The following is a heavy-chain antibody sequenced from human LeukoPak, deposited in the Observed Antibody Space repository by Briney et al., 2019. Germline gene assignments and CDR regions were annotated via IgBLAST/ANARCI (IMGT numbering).Heavy chain of an antibody. Sequence: GGSLRLSCAASGFTFSSFWMSWVRQAPGKGLEWVATIKQDGSEIYYVDAVKGRFTISRDNAKNSLYLQVNSLTAEDTAVYFCARGGSSFDYWGQGTLVTVSS. J-gene: IGHJ4*02. CDR3: ARGGSSFDY. CDR2: IKQDGSEI. D-gene: IGHD6-6*01. CDR1: GFTFSSFW. V-gene: IGHV3-7*01.